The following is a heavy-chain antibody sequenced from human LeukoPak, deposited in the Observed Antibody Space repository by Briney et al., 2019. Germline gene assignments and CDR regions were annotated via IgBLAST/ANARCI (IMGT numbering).Heavy chain of an antibody. D-gene: IGHD4-17*01. CDR3: ATDPVSNHDYGDTHASDI. CDR1: GYTLTELS. J-gene: IGHJ3*02. V-gene: IGHV1-24*01. Sequence: ASVKVSCKVSGYTLTELSMHWVRQAPGKGLEWMGGFDPEDGETIYAQKFQGRVTMTEDTSTDTAYMELSSLRSEDTAVYYCATDPVSNHDYGDTHASDIWGQGTMVTVSS. CDR2: FDPEDGET.